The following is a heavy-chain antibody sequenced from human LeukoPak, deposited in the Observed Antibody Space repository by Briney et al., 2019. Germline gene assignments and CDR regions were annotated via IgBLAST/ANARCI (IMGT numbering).Heavy chain of an antibody. J-gene: IGHJ4*02. Sequence: GGSLRLSCATSGFTFSNYAMSWVRQAPGKGLEWVSAISGSGGSTYYADSVKGRFTISRDNSKNTLYLQMNSLRAEDTAVYYCAKAKNYYDSSGYGDWGQGTLVTVSS. CDR2: ISGSGGST. D-gene: IGHD3-22*01. CDR1: GFTFSNYA. CDR3: AKAKNYYDSSGYGD. V-gene: IGHV3-23*01.